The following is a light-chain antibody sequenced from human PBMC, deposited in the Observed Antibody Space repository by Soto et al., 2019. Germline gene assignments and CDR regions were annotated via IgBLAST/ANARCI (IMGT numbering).Light chain of an antibody. CDR1: QSVSSSY. V-gene: IGKV3-20*01. Sequence: EIVLTQSPGTLSLSPGERATLSCRASQSVSSSYLAWYQQKPGQAPRLLIYGASSRATGIPDTFRGSGSGTDFTLTISRLEPEDFAVDYCQQYGSSPQTFGQGTKVEIK. J-gene: IGKJ1*01. CDR2: GAS. CDR3: QQYGSSPQT.